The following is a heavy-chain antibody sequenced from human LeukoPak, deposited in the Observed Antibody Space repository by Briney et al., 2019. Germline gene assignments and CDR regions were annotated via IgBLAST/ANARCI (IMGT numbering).Heavy chain of an antibody. J-gene: IGHJ5*02. CDR3: ATGVPAAIGDWFDP. Sequence: ASVKVSCKVSGYTLTELSMHWVRQAPGKGLEWMGGFDPEDGETIYAQKFQGRVTMTEDTSTDTAYKELSSLRSEDTAVYYCATGVPAAIGDWFDPWGQGTLVTVSS. CDR1: GYTLTELS. CDR2: FDPEDGET. D-gene: IGHD2-2*01. V-gene: IGHV1-24*01.